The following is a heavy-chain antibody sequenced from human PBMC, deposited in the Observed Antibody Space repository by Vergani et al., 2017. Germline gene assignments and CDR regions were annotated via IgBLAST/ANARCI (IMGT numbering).Heavy chain of an antibody. D-gene: IGHD6-19*01. Sequence: QVQLQESGPGLVKPSETLSLTCTVSGGSISSYYWGWIRQPPGKGLEWIGYIYCSGSTNYNPSLKSRVTISVDTSKNQFSLKLSSVTAADTAVYYCARVSVGTVAVLWGQGTLVTVSS. CDR2: IYCSGST. J-gene: IGHJ4*02. V-gene: IGHV4-59*01. CDR3: ARVSVGTVAVL. CDR1: GGSISSYY.